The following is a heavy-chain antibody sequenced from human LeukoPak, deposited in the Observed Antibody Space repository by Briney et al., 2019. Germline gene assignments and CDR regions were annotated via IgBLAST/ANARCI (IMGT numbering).Heavy chain of an antibody. CDR3: AKSNGYGLVDI. V-gene: IGHV4-4*07. CDR2: IYTSGST. D-gene: IGHD3-10*01. J-gene: IGHJ3*02. Sequence: SETLSLTCTVSGGSISNYYWSWIRQPAGKGLEWIGHIYTSGSTNYNPSLKSRVTMSLDTSKNQFSLKLSSVTAADTAVYYCAKSNGYGLVDIWGQGTMVTVSS. CDR1: GGSISNYY.